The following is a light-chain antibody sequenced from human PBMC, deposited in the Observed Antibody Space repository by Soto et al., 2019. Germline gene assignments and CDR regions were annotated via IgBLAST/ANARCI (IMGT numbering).Light chain of an antibody. Sequence: QSALTQPASVSGSPGQSITISCTGTSSDIGGYNYVSWYQQLPGKVPKLIIYDVSNRPSGVSDRFSGSKSGNAASLTISGPQAEDEAVYDCSSYTSTRTLYVFGPGTKVTVL. CDR1: SSDIGGYNY. CDR2: DVS. J-gene: IGLJ1*01. V-gene: IGLV2-14*03. CDR3: SSYTSTRTLYV.